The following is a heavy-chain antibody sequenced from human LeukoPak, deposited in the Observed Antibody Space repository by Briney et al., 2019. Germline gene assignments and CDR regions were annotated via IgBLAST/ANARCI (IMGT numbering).Heavy chain of an antibody. J-gene: IGHJ4*02. Sequence: GGSLRLSCAASGFTFSDYYMSWIRQTPGKGLEWVSYISRSGSTIYYADSVKGRFTISRDNAKNSLYLQMNSLRAEDTAVYYCARDPDFWSGYSGGRFDYWGQGTLVTVSS. CDR2: ISRSGSTI. V-gene: IGHV3-11*01. CDR3: ARDPDFWSGYSGGRFDY. CDR1: GFTFSDYY. D-gene: IGHD3-3*01.